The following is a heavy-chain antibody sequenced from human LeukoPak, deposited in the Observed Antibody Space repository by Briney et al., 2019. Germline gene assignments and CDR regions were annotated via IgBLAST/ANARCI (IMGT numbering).Heavy chain of an antibody. CDR1: GGSISIYY. D-gene: IGHD3-10*01. Sequence: SETLSLTCTVSGGSISIYYWSWVRQPAGKGLEWLGRLNNRGSTNYNPSLKRRATMSLDTSKNQFSLKLSSVTAADTAVYYCARSITYVNWFDPWGQGTLVTVSS. V-gene: IGHV4-4*07. CDR3: ARSITYVNWFDP. J-gene: IGHJ5*02. CDR2: LNNRGST.